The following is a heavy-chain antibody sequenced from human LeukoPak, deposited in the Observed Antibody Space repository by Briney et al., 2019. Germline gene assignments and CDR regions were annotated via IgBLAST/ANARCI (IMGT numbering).Heavy chain of an antibody. J-gene: IGHJ4*02. CDR2: IIPLLGIT. CDR1: GGTFSSYA. D-gene: IGHD2-15*01. Sequence: SVKVSCKASGGTFSSYAISWVRQAPGQGLEWMGRIIPLLGITNYAQKFQGRVTITADKSTSTAYMELSSLRSEDTAVYYCASRRSGQKNFFDYWGQGTLVTVSS. V-gene: IGHV1-69*04. CDR3: ASRRSGQKNFFDY.